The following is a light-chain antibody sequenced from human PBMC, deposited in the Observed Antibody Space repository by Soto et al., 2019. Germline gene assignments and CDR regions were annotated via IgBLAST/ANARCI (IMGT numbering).Light chain of an antibody. Sequence: DIVMTQSPLSLPVTPGEPASISCRSSQSLLHSNGYNYLDWYLQKPGQSPQLLIYLGSNRASGVPDRFSGSGSDTDFTLKISRVEAEDVGVYYCMQALQTPLTFGPGTKLDIK. V-gene: IGKV2-28*01. CDR1: QSLLHSNGYNY. CDR3: MQALQTPLT. J-gene: IGKJ3*01. CDR2: LGS.